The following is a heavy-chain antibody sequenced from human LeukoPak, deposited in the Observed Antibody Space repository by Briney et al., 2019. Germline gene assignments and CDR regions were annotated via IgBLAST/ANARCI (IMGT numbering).Heavy chain of an antibody. V-gene: IGHV1-69*05. Sequence: ASVKVSCKASGGTFSSYAISWVRQAPGQGLEWMGGIIPIFGTANHAQKFQGRVTITTDESTSTAYMELSSLRSEDTAVYYCARDPGAGSDAFDIWGQGTMVTVSS. J-gene: IGHJ3*02. CDR2: IIPIFGTA. CDR1: GGTFSSYA. D-gene: IGHD1-26*01. CDR3: ARDPGAGSDAFDI.